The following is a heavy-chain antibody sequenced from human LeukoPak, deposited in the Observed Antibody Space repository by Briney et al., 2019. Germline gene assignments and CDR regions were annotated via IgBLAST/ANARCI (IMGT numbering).Heavy chain of an antibody. J-gene: IGHJ5*02. CDR2: IYYSGSA. V-gene: IGHV4-31*03. CDR1: GGSICSGGYY. Sequence: SETLSLTCTVSGGSICSGGYYWSWIRQHPGKGLEWIGYIYYSGSAYYNPSLKSRATISVDTSKNQFSLKLSSVTAADTAVYYCARGVPRYYYDSSGYYWFDPWGQGTLVTVSS. CDR3: ARGVPRYYYDSSGYYWFDP. D-gene: IGHD3-22*01.